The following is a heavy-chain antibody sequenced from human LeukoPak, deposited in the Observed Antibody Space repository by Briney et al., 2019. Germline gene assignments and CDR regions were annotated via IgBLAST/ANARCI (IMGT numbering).Heavy chain of an antibody. D-gene: IGHD6-19*01. CDR1: GDRVSSINGA. CDR3: ARDVATTGWYTFDY. J-gene: IGHJ4*02. CDR2: TYYRSKWYS. V-gene: IGHV6-1*01. Sequence: SQTLSDTCAISGDRVSSINGAWNWVRQSPSRGLEWLGRTYYRSKWYSDYAVPIQGRISINTDTSKHQFTLHLFSVTPDDTAVYYCARDVATTGWYTFDYWGQGTRVTVSS.